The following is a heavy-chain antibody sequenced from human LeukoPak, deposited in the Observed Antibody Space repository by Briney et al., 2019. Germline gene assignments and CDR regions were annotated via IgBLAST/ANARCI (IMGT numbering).Heavy chain of an antibody. CDR3: ARASAVAGTREY. CDR2: IREDGSDK. D-gene: IGHD6-19*01. CDR1: GFTFSTYS. V-gene: IGHV3-7*01. J-gene: IGHJ4*02. Sequence: PGGSLRLSCVASGFTFSTYSINWVRQAPGKGLEWVANIREDGSDKYYVDSVKGRFTISRDNAKNSLYLQMNSLRAEDTAVYYCARASAVAGTREYWGQGTLVTVSS.